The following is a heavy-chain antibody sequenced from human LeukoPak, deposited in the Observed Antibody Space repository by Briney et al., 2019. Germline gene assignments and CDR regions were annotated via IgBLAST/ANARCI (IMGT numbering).Heavy chain of an antibody. V-gene: IGHV4-59*08. CDR1: GGSISSYY. Sequence: SETLSLTCTVSGGSISSYYWSWIRQPPGKGLEWIGYTYYSGSTNYNPSLKSRVTISVDTSKNQFSLKLSSVTAADTAVYYCARRPRYSSGWYSVDYYYYMDVWGKGTTVTVSS. CDR3: ARRPRYSSGWYSVDYYYYMDV. CDR2: TYYSGST. D-gene: IGHD6-19*01. J-gene: IGHJ6*03.